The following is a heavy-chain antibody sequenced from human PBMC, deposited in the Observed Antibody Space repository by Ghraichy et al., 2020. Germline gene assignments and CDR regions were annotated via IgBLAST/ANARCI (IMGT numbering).Heavy chain of an antibody. Sequence: GGSLRLSCAASGFTFSNYGLHWVRHAPGKGLEWVAVISYDGTNNNYADSVKGRFTISRDNSKNTLDLQMNSLRAEDTAVYYCAKDRTSSSWPRTVYYYSIDVWVQWTTVTVSS. J-gene: IGHJ6*02. CDR3: AKDRTSSSWPRTVYYYSIDV. V-gene: IGHV3-30*18. CDR1: GFTFSNYG. CDR2: ISYDGTNN. D-gene: IGHD6-13*01.